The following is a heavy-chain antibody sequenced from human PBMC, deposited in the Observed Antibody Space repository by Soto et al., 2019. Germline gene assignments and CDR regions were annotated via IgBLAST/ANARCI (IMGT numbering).Heavy chain of an antibody. CDR3: AIDRPTSGIRARDYYDAMDV. Sequence: QVQLVQSGAEVKKPGASVKVSCKASGYSFITYGISWVRQAPGQGLEWMGWISTYNGNTNYAQKFQGRVTMTTDTCRSTGDMEMRSLRSDDTAVYYCAIDRPTSGIRARDYYDAMDVWGQGSTVTVSS. J-gene: IGHJ6*02. CDR1: GYSFITYG. CDR2: ISTYNGNT. D-gene: IGHD6-6*01. V-gene: IGHV1-18*01.